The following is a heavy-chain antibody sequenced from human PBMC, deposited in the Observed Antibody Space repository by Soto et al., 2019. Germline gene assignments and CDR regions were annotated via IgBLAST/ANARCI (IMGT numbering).Heavy chain of an antibody. CDR1: GGSISSYY. CDR2: IYYSGST. V-gene: IGHV4-59*08. CDR3: ARHRKAAPATPLVY. J-gene: IGHJ4*02. Sequence: SETLSLTCTVSGGSISSYYWSWIRQPPGKGLEWIGYIYYSGSTNYNPSLKSRVTISVDTSKNQFSLKLSSVTAEDTAVYYCARHRKAAPATPLVYWGQGTLVTVSS. D-gene: IGHD2-15*01.